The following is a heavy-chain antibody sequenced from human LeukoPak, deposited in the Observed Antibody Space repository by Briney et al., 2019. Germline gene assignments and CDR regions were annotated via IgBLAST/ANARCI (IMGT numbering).Heavy chain of an antibody. J-gene: IGHJ4*02. CDR2: IYYTGAT. Sequence: GSLRLSCAASGSTFSSYSMNWVRQAPGKGLEWTGSIYYTGATYRNPSLYSRVALSVDTSKNHFSLRLNSVTTADTAVYYCAMAQGTSGDYWGQGTLVTVSS. V-gene: IGHV4-59*05. CDR3: AMAQGTSGDY. D-gene: IGHD3-10*01. CDR1: GSTFSSYSMN.